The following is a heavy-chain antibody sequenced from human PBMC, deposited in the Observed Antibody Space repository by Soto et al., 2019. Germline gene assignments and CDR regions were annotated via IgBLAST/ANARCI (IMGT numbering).Heavy chain of an antibody. D-gene: IGHD6-6*01. CDR2: IIPIFGTA. CDR1: GGTFSSYA. CDR3: ARIAASYSSSSNFDY. J-gene: IGHJ4*02. V-gene: IGHV1-69*05. Sequence: KVSCKASGGTFSSYAISWVRQAPGQGLEWMGGIIPIFGTANYAQKFQGRVTITTDESTSTAYMELSSLRSEDTAVYYCARIAASYSSSSNFDYWGQGTLVTVSS.